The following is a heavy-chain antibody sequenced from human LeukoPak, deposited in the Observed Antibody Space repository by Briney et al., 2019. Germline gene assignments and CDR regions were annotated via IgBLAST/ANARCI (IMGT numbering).Heavy chain of an antibody. V-gene: IGHV3-30-3*02. CDR3: AKSPLVGATFYFDH. CDR1: GFTFSSYA. Sequence: GGSLRLSCAASGFTFSSYAIHWVRQAPGKGLDWVAVISYDGNNRYYGDSVKGRFTISRDNSNNTLYLQMNSLRAEDMAVYYCAKSPLVGATFYFDHWGRGTLVTVSS. CDR2: ISYDGNNR. J-gene: IGHJ4*02. D-gene: IGHD1-26*01.